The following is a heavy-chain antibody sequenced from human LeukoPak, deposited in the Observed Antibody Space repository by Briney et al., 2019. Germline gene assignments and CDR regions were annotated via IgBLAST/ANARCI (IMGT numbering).Heavy chain of an antibody. CDR3: ASPTQKADSSGWGYYMDV. CDR2: IYYSGST. Sequence: PSETLSLTCTVSGGSISSSSYYWGWIRQPPGKGLEWIGSIYYSGSTYYNPSLKSRVIISVDTSKNQFSLKLSSVTAADTAVYYCASPTQKADSSGWGYYMDVWGKGTTVTVSS. J-gene: IGHJ6*03. V-gene: IGHV4-39*01. CDR1: GGSISSSSYY. D-gene: IGHD6-19*01.